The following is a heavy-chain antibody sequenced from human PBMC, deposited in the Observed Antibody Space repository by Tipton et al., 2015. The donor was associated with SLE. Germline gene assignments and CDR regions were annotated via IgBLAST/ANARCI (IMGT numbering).Heavy chain of an antibody. CDR3: ARGGGSSSWYSMSYFDY. J-gene: IGHJ4*02. CDR1: GGSIRSNY. D-gene: IGHD6-13*01. V-gene: IGHV4-59*01. CDR2: IYSSGST. Sequence: TLSLTCTVSGGSIRSNYWIWIRQPPGKGLEWIGYIYSSGSTNYDPSLKSRVTISVDTSKNQFSLKLSSVTAADTAVYYCARGGGSSSWYSMSYFDYWGQGTLVTVSS.